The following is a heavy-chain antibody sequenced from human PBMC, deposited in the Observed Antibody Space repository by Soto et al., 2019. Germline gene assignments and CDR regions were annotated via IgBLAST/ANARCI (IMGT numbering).Heavy chain of an antibody. D-gene: IGHD3-22*01. J-gene: IGHJ4*02. CDR3: ARGLYYYDTSGYDY. V-gene: IGHV3-21*01. Sequence: GGSLRLSCAASGFTFSNYSMNWVRQAPGKGLEWVSSISSSNSYIYYADSLKGRFTISRDNAKNSLYLQMHSLRAEDTAVYYCARGLYYYDTSGYDYWGQGTLVTAPQ. CDR1: GFTFSNYS. CDR2: ISSSNSYI.